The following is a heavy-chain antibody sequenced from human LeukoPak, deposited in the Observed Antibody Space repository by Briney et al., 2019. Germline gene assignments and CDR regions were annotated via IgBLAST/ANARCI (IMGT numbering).Heavy chain of an antibody. CDR1: GFIFGGYG. Sequence: GGSLTIFCAASGFIFGGYGMNWGRQAPRKGVGVFFFIRSSSGGTIYYANSVKGRFTISRDNAKNSVYLQMNSLRAEDTAVYYCARDRGYCSGGTCYASFDHWGQGTLVTVSS. V-gene: IGHV3-48*01. J-gene: IGHJ4*02. CDR3: ARDRGYCSGGTCYASFDH. D-gene: IGHD2-15*01. CDR2: IRSSSGGTI.